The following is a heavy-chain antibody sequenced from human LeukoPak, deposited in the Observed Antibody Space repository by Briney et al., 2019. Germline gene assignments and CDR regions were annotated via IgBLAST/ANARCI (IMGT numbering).Heavy chain of an antibody. CDR2: TNWSGGST. CDR1: GFTFDDYG. CDR3: ARDPDGSGSP. D-gene: IGHD3-10*01. V-gene: IGHV3-20*04. J-gene: IGHJ5*02. Sequence: GGSLRLSCAASGFTFDDYGMSWVRQAPGKGLEWVSGTNWSGGSTAYADSVKGRFTISRDNAKNSLYLQMNSLRAEDTALYYCARDPDGSGSPWGQGTMVTVSS.